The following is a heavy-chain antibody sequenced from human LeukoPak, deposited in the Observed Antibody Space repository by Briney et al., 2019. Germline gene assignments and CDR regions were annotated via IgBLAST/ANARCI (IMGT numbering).Heavy chain of an antibody. CDR2: INPKTGAA. CDR3: ARGAEAETSPLDF. V-gene: IGHV1-2*02. Sequence: LEASVKVSCKASGYIFSDYYMHWVRQAPGQGLEWLGWINPKTGAADYAQQFRGRVTMTRDTSINTDFMEMKRVTSDDTAVYYCARGAEAETSPLDFWGQGTLVIVS. D-gene: IGHD6-13*01. CDR1: GYIFSDYY. J-gene: IGHJ4*02.